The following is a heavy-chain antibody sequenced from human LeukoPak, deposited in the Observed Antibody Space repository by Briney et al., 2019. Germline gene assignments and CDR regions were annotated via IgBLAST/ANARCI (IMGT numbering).Heavy chain of an antibody. CDR1: GFTFSSYA. D-gene: IGHD3-9*01. V-gene: IGHV3-23*01. CDR2: ISGSGGST. CDR3: AKDIRDYYDILTGPFDY. J-gene: IGHJ4*02. Sequence: GGSLRLSCAASGFTFSSYAMSWVRQAPGKGLEWVSAISGSGGSTYYADSVKGRFTISRDNSKNTLYLQMNSLRAEDTAVYYCAKDIRDYYDILTGPFDYWGQGTLVTVSS.